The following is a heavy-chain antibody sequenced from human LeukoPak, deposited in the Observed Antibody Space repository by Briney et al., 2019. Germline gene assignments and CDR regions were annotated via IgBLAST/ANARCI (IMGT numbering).Heavy chain of an antibody. CDR1: GFTFSSYG. D-gene: IGHD4-11*01. CDR2: ISYDGSNK. Sequence: GGSLRLSCAASGFTFSSYGMHWVRQAPGKGLEWVAVISYDGSNKYYADSVKGRFTISRDNSKNTLYLQMNSLRAEDTAVYYCASLGTTVEAVDYWGQGTLVTVSS. CDR3: ASLGTTVEAVDY. V-gene: IGHV3-30*03. J-gene: IGHJ4*02.